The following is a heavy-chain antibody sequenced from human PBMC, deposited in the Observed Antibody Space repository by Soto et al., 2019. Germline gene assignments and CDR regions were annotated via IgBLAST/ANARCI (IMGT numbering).Heavy chain of an antibody. CDR3: AKDRYCCSTSCSSLSS. D-gene: IGHD2-2*01. CDR2: ISGRAGNT. CDR1: GFTFASYT. Sequence: GWSLRLSCAASGFTFASYTMTWVRQAPGKGLEWVSVISGRAGNTYYADSVKGRFTISRDNSKNTLFLYMSSLRAEDTALYYFAKDRYCCSTSCSSLSSWGQGSMVTVSS. J-gene: IGHJ5*02. V-gene: IGHV3-23*01.